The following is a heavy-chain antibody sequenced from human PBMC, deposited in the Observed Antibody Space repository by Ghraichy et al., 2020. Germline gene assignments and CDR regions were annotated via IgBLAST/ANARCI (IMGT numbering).Heavy chain of an antibody. D-gene: IGHD3-22*01. CDR3: ARVSWYYYDTSGFPRGYFRY. V-gene: IGHV4-39*01. J-gene: IGHJ1*01. Sequence: SETLSLTCTVSGASISTSSYYWGWIRQPPGTGLEWIGSIYYTGSTYYNPSLKSRVTISVDTSKNQFSLKLSSVTAADTAVYYCARVSWYYYDTSGFPRGYFRYWGQGTLVTVSS. CDR2: IYYTGST. CDR1: GASISTSSYY.